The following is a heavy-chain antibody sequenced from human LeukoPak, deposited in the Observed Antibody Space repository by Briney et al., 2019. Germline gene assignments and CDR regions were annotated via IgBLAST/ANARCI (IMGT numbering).Heavy chain of an antibody. V-gene: IGHV6-1*01. CDR1: GDIASRNYAA. D-gene: IGHD5-24*01. CDR3: ARADGDRDGYNFWFDP. CDR2: TYYRSNWYN. J-gene: IGHJ5*02. Sequence: SQTLALLCAISGDIASRNYAAWNWLRQSPSRVLEWLGRTYYRSNWYNDYAVSVESRITINPDTSKNQFSLQLNSVTPEDTAVYYCARADGDRDGYNFWFDPWGQGTLVTVSS.